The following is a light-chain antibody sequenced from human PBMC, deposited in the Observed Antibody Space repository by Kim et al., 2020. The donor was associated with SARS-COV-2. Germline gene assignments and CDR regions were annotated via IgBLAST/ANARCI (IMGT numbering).Light chain of an antibody. CDR2: GSS. CDR1: QSISGK. V-gene: IGKV3-15*01. J-gene: IGKJ4*01. Sequence: EIEMAQSPATLSVSPGDTATLSCRASQSISGKLAWYQQRPGQAPRLLIYGSSTRATGIPARFSGSGSGTEFALTISSLQSEDFAVYYCQQYDKWPLTFGGGTKLEI. CDR3: QQYDKWPLT.